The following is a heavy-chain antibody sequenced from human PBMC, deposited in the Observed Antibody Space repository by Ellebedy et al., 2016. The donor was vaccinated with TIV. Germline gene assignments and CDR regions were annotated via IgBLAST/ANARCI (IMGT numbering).Heavy chain of an antibody. Sequence: GGSLRLSCVTSGFTFSDYAMNWVRQAPGKGLEWVSYIGGRSSKTHYADSVKGRFTISRDNAKNSLFLQMNSLTDEDTARYYYTRDPGGAPDLTLGNWGQGVLVTVSS. V-gene: IGHV3-48*02. CDR1: GFTFSDYA. J-gene: IGHJ4*02. D-gene: IGHD3-16*01. CDR3: TRDPGGAPDLTLGN. CDR2: IGGRSSKT.